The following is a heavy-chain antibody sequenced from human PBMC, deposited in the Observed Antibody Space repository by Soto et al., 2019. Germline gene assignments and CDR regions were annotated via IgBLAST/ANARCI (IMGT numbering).Heavy chain of an antibody. Sequence: GGSLRLSCAASGFTFSSYWMHWVRQAPGKGLVWVSRINSDGSSTSYADSVKGRFTISRDNSKNTLYLQMNSLRAEDTAVYYCAKEAPLIAVAGTFDYWGQGTLVTVSS. D-gene: IGHD6-19*01. CDR1: GFTFSSYW. CDR3: AKEAPLIAVAGTFDY. CDR2: INSDGSST. V-gene: IGHV3-74*01. J-gene: IGHJ4*02.